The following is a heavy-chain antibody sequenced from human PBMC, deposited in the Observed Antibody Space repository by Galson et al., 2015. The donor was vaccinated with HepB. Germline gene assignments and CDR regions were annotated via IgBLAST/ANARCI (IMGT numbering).Heavy chain of an antibody. Sequence: SLRLSCAASGLTFSTYWMSWVRQAPGKGLEWVANIKRDGSDKYYVDSVKGRFTISRDNAKNSLYLQMNSLRAEDTAVYYCTSGLTDYWGQGTLVTVSS. V-gene: IGHV3-7*01. CDR1: GLTFSTYW. CDR2: IKRDGSDK. CDR3: TSGLTDY. J-gene: IGHJ4*02.